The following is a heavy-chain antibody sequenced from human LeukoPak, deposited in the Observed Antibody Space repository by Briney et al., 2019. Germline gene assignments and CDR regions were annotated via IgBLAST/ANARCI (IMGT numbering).Heavy chain of an antibody. D-gene: IGHD3-10*01. CDR3: ARARWGYGSGSYQFYYYMDV. Sequence: ASVKVSCKASGYTFTSYAMNWVRQAPGQGLEWMGWINTNTGNPTYAQGFTGRFVFSLDTTVSTAYLQISSLKAEDTAVYYCARARWGYGSGSYQFYYYMDVWGKGTTVTVSS. J-gene: IGHJ6*03. CDR1: GYTFTSYA. CDR2: INTNTGNP. V-gene: IGHV7-4-1*02.